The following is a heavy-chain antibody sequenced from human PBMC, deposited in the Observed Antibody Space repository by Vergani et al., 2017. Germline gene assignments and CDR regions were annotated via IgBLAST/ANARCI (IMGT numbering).Heavy chain of an antibody. CDR3: VHRLGYFDWDGAFDV. CDR2: VYWNDDE. Sequence: QITLRESGPTLVKPTQTLTLTCTFSGFSLTTGGEGVGWIRQPPGRALEWLAFVYWNDDERYRPSLKSRVTITKDTSKNEVILTMATMDPVDTATYYCVHRLGYFDWDGAFDVRGQGQWSPSLQ. J-gene: IGHJ3*01. V-gene: IGHV2-5*01. D-gene: IGHD3-9*01. CDR1: GFSLTTGGEG.